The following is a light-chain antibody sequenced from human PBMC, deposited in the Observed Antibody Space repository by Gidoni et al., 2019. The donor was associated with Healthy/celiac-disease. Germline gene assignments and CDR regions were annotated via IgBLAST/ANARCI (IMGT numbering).Light chain of an antibody. Sequence: EIVLTQSPGTLSLSPGARATRSCRASQSVSSSYLAWYQQKQGQAPSLLIYGASSRATGVPDRFSGSGCGTDFTLTISRLEDEDVAVYYCQQYGSSPRTFGQGTKVEIK. V-gene: IGKV3-20*01. CDR1: QSVSSSY. J-gene: IGKJ1*01. CDR2: GAS. CDR3: QQYGSSPRT.